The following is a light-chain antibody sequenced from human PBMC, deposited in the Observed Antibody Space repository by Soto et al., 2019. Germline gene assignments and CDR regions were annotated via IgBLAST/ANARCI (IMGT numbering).Light chain of an antibody. CDR1: QTISSC. J-gene: IGKJ1*01. Sequence: DIQMTQSPSTLSGSVGDRVTITFRASQTISSCLACYQQKPAKAPTLLIYKASTLKSGVPPRFSGSGSGTEFTLTISSLQHDDFATYYCQHYNSYSEAFGQGTKVDIK. CDR3: QHYNSYSEA. V-gene: IGKV1-5*03. CDR2: KAS.